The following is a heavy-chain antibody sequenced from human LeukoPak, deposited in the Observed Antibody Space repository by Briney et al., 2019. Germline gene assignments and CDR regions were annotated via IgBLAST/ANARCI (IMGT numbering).Heavy chain of an antibody. CDR1: GDTLTELP. Sequence: GASVKVSCKVSGDTLTELPIHWVRQATGKGLEWMGGFNPEDGETIYAQKFQGRVTMTEDTSTDTAYMELSSLRSEDTAVYYCANLFLITPDYWGQGTLVTVSS. CDR2: FNPEDGET. V-gene: IGHV1-24*01. D-gene: IGHD3-16*01. CDR3: ANLFLITPDY. J-gene: IGHJ4*02.